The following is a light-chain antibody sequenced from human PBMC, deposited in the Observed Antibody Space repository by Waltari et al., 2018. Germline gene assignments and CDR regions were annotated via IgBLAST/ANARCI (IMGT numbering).Light chain of an antibody. J-gene: IGLJ3*02. CDR3: AAWDDSLHGHWV. V-gene: IGLV1-44*01. CDR1: SSNIGSNV. Sequence: QSVLTQPPSTSGTPGQRVIISCSGSSSNIGSNVVNWYQPLPVKAPKRVIYRNGQRPSWGPDRFSGSKSGTSAALAISGLQGEDEADDYCAAWDDSLHGHWVFGGGTKVTVL. CDR2: RNG.